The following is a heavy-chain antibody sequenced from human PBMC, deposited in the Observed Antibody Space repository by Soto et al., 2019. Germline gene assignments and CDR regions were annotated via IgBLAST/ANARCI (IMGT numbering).Heavy chain of an antibody. CDR2: ISGGGGNT. CDR3: AKERLGRGADY. J-gene: IGHJ4*02. Sequence: EVQLLESGGGLVQPGGSLRLSCAASGFTCSNYAMSWVRQTPGKGLEWVSTISGGGGNTYYPDSVKGRFTISRDNSKDTVYLQMNSLRAEDTAIYYCAKERLGRGADYWGQGALVTVTS. CDR1: GFTCSNYA. V-gene: IGHV3-23*01.